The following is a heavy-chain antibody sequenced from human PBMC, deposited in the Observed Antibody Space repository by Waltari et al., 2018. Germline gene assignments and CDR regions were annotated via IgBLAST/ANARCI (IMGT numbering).Heavy chain of an antibody. CDR3: ARGGRVAGTSPFGY. D-gene: IGHD6-19*01. Sequence: EVQLVESGGGLVQPGGSLRLSCAASGFTFSSYWMSWVRQAPGKGLEWVANIKQDGSEKYYVDSVKGRFTISRDNAKNSLYLQMNSLRAEDTAVYYCARGGRVAGTSPFGYWGQGTLVTVSS. V-gene: IGHV3-7*01. CDR1: GFTFSSYW. CDR2: IKQDGSEK. J-gene: IGHJ4*02.